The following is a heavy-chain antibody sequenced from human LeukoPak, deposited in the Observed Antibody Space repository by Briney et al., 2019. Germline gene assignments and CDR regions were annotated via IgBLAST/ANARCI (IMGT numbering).Heavy chain of an antibody. Sequence: ASVKVSCKASGYTFTSYGISWVRQAPGQGLEWMGWISAYNGNTNYAQKLQGRVTMTTDTSTSTAYMELRSLRSDDTAVYYCARVVGWWVVTAPSYFGYWGQGTLVTVSS. V-gene: IGHV1-18*01. J-gene: IGHJ4*02. D-gene: IGHD2-21*02. CDR3: ARVVGWWVVTAPSYFGY. CDR2: ISAYNGNT. CDR1: GYTFTSYG.